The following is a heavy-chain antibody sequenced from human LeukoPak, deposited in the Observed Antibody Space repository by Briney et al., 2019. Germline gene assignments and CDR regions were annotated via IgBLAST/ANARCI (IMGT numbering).Heavy chain of an antibody. CDR1: GFTVTTNY. D-gene: IGHD3-10*01. Sequence: GGSLRLSCAASGFTVTTNYMSSVCQAPGKGLEWVSILYSGSDTYYADSVKGRFTISRDSSKNILSLQTNNLRAEDTAVYYCARDGDHFHWYLDLWGRGTLVTVSS. V-gene: IGHV3-53*01. CDR3: ARDGDHFHWYLDL. J-gene: IGHJ2*01. CDR2: LYSGSDT.